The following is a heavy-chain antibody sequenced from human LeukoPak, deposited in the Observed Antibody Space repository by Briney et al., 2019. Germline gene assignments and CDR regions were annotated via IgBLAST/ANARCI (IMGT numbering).Heavy chain of an antibody. D-gene: IGHD1/OR15-1a*01. V-gene: IGHV1-46*01. CDR3: ARDLDEYDWNTRDYFYYMDV. Sequence: ASVKVSCKAFGYTFSNYYMHWVRQAPGQGLEWMGIINPSGGATSYAQKFQGRVTMTRDMSTTTLYMELSSLRSEDTAVYYCARDLDEYDWNTRDYFYYMDVWGKGTTVTVSS. CDR2: INPSGGAT. CDR1: GYTFSNYY. J-gene: IGHJ6*03.